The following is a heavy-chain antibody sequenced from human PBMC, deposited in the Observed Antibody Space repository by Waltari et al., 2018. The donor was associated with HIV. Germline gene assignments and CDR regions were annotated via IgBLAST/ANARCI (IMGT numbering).Heavy chain of an antibody. CDR1: GFTFSRHA. CDR3: ARDYCSGGSCFPGGYFDY. V-gene: IGHV3-30*01. J-gene: IGHJ4*02. D-gene: IGHD2-15*01. Sequence: QVQLVESGGGVVQPGRSLRLSCAASGFTFSRHAMHWVRPAPGQALEWVAVISYDGSNKYYADSVKGRFTISRDNSKNTLYLQMNSQRAEDTAVYYCARDYCSGGSCFPGGYFDYWGQGTLVTVSS. CDR2: ISYDGSNK.